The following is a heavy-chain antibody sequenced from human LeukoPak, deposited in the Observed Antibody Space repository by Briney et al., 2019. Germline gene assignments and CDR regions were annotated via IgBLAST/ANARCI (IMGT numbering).Heavy chain of an antibody. CDR3: ARLSSHYGDYKVDP. Sequence: GASVKVPCKASGYTFTSYGISWVRQAPGQGLEWMGWMNPHSGNTGYAQNFQGRVTVTRNTSISTAYMELRSLRSEDTAVYYCARLSSHYGDYKVDPWGQGTLVTVSS. J-gene: IGHJ5*02. CDR1: GYTFTSYG. CDR2: MNPHSGNT. D-gene: IGHD4-17*01. V-gene: IGHV1-8*02.